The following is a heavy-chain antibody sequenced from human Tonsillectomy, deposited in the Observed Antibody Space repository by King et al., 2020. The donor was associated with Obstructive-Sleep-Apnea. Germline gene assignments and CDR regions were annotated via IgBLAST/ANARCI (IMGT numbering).Heavy chain of an antibody. V-gene: IGHV1-8*01. CDR2: MNPNSGNT. D-gene: IGHD3-10*01. CDR3: ARGLRGGWFDP. J-gene: IGHJ5*02. CDR1: GYTFTSYD. Sequence: VQLVESGAEVKKPGASVKVSCKASGYTFTSYDINWVRQATGQGPEWMGWMNPNSGNTGYAQKFQCRVTMTRNTSITTAYMELTSLTFEDTAVYYCARGLRGGWFDPWGLGTLVTISS.